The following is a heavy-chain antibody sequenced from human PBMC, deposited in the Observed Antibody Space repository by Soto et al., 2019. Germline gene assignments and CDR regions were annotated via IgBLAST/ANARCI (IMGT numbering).Heavy chain of an antibody. CDR1: GFSFSEYS. CDR3: AKPLQQWLLQGSGVDV. V-gene: IGHV3-23*01. CDR2: ISGGTATT. J-gene: IGHJ6*02. Sequence: GGSLRLSCAASGFSFSEYSMTWVRQAPGKGLQWVSAISGGTATTHYADSVKGRFTISRDNSRDTLYLQMNSLRAEDTAIYYCAKPLQQWLLQGSGVDVWGQGTTVTVSS. D-gene: IGHD6-19*01.